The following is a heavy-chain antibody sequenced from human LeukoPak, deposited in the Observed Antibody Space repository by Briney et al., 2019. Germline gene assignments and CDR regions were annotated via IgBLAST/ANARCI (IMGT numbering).Heavy chain of an antibody. CDR1: GCTISNYY. Sequence: SETLSLTCTASGCTISNYYWSWIRQPPGKGLEWVGNIYYSGSPNYNPSLMSGGTILLDTTKNQLSLQLITVIAADNAAYYCCGESMVDRGDYFDNCGQGALVTVSS. CDR2: IYYSGSP. CDR3: CGESMVDRGDYFDN. J-gene: IGHJ4*02. D-gene: IGHD4/OR15-4a*01. V-gene: IGHV4-59*01.